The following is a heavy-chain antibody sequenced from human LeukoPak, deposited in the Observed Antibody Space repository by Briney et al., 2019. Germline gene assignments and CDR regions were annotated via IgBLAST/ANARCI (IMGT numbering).Heavy chain of an antibody. CDR2: IYNTGST. V-gene: IGHV4-4*07. J-gene: IGHJ4*02. Sequence: SETLSLTCTVSGDSLSNFYWSWIRQPAGSGLEWIGRIYNTGSTNYNPSLKGRVTISVDNSKNQFSLKLSSVTAADTAVYYCARGSLRVDYWGQGTLVTVSS. CDR1: GDSLSNFY. CDR3: ARGSLRVDY.